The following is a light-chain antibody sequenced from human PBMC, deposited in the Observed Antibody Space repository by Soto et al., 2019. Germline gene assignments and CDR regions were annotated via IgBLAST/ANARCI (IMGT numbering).Light chain of an antibody. CDR1: CSDVGGYNY. V-gene: IGLV2-14*01. J-gene: IGLJ1*01. Sequence: QSALTQPASVSGSPGQSITISCTGTCSDVGGYNYVSWYQQHPGKAPKLMIYEVSNRPSGVSNRFSGSKSGNTASLTISGLQAEDEADYYCSSYTSSSTLYVFGTGTKVTVL. CDR2: EVS. CDR3: SSYTSSSTLYV.